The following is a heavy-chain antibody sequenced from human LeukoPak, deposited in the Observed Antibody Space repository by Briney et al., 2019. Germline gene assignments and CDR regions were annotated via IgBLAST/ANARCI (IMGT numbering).Heavy chain of an antibody. CDR3: ARDLSFGSLDF. CDR1: GFILSTHG. V-gene: IGHV3-33*01. D-gene: IGHD1-26*01. Sequence: GGSLRLSCAASGFILSTHGMHWVRQAPGKGLEWVAGMWYDGSRQDYADSVKGRFTISRDMSKNTLNLQMNSLRVEDTAMFYCARDLSFGSLDFRGQGTLVTVSS. J-gene: IGHJ4*02. CDR2: MWYDGSRQ.